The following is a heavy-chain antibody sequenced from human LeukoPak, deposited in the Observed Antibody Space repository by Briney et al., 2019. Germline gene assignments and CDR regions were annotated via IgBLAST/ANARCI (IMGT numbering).Heavy chain of an antibody. CDR3: AKNRVVFNLNYAYYFDY. V-gene: IGHV3-30*18. D-gene: IGHD1-7*01. CDR1: GFTFSNFG. J-gene: IGHJ4*02. CDR2: ISYDGSDK. Sequence: GGSLRLSCAASGFTFSNFGMHWVRQAPGKGLEWVAVISYDGSDKFYADSVKGRFTISRDNSKNTLYLQINSLRTEDTAVYYCAKNRVVFNLNYAYYFDYWGQGTLVTVSS.